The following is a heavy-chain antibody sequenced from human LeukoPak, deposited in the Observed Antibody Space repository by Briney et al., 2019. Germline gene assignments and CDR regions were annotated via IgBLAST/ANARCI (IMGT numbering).Heavy chain of an antibody. Sequence: ASVKVSCKASGYTFTSYGISWVRQAPGQGLEWMGWISAYNGNTNYAQKLQGRVTMTTDTSTSTAYMELRSLRSDDTAVYYCXXXXXXXXXXXXXGYYYYGMDVWGQGTTVTVSS. CDR2: ISAYNGNT. CDR3: XXXXXXXXXXXXXGYYYYGMDV. J-gene: IGHJ6*02. CDR1: GYTFTSYG. V-gene: IGHV1-18*01.